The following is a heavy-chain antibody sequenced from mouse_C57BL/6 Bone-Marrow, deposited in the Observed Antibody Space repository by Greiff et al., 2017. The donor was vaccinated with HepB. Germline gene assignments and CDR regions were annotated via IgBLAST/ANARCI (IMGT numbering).Heavy chain of an antibody. V-gene: IGHV1-39*01. CDR3: ARNSITTVVADY. J-gene: IGHJ2*01. CDR1: GYSFTDYN. D-gene: IGHD1-1*01. Sequence: EVKLMESGPELVKPGASVKISCKASGYSFTDYNMNWVKQSNGKSLEWIGVINPNYGTTSYNQKFKGKATLTVDQSSSTAYMQLNSLTSEDSAVYYCARNSITTVVADYWGQGTTLTVSS. CDR2: INPNYGTT.